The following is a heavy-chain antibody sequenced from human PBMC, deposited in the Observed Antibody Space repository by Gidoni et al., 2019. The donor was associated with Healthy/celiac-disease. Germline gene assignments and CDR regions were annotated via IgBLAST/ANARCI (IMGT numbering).Heavy chain of an antibody. D-gene: IGHD3-22*01. V-gene: IGHV2-5*02. CDR3: AHKRDSSGYYYFPGHTLDAFDI. Sequence: QITLKESGPTLVKPTQTLTMTCTFSGFSLSTSGVGVGWIRQPPGKALEWLALIYWDDDKRYSPSLKSRLTITKDTSKNQVVLTMTNMDPVDTATYYCAHKRDSSGYYYFPGHTLDAFDIWGQGTMVTVSS. CDR2: IYWDDDK. CDR1: GFSLSTSGVG. J-gene: IGHJ3*02.